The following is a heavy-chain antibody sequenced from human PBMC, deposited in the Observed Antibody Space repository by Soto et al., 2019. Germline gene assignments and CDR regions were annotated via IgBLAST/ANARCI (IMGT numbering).Heavy chain of an antibody. CDR1: GFTFSDYY. V-gene: IGHV3-11*01. D-gene: IGHD3-3*01. CDR3: ASVPDYDFWSGYHFDY. CDR2: ISSSGSTI. J-gene: IGHJ4*02. Sequence: GGSLRLSCAASGFTFSDYYMSWIRQAPGKGLEWVSYISSSGSTIYYAGSVKGRFTISRDNAKNSLYLQMNSLRAEDTAVYYCASVPDYDFWSGYHFDYWGQGTLVTVSS.